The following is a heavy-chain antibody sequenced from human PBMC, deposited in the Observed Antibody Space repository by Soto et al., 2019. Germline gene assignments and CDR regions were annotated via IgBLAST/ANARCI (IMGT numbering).Heavy chain of an antibody. D-gene: IGHD2-8*01. V-gene: IGHV3-48*02. CDR2: ISSSSTNT. J-gene: IGHJ4*02. CDR3: TRGTKGGSPPL. CDR1: DFVFSNYS. Sequence: EVQLVESGGGLVQPGGSLRLSCAGSDFVFSNYSMNWVRQAPGRGLEWVSYISSSSTNTYYAASVRGRFTISRDNAKNPLFLRMISLKDEDTAVYYCTRGTKGGSPPLWGRGTLVTVSS.